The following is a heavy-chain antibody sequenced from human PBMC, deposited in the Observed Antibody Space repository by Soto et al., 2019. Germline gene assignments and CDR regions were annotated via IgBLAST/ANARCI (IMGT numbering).Heavy chain of an antibody. V-gene: IGHV4-34*01. J-gene: IGHJ6*04. D-gene: IGHD4-17*01. CDR1: CGSFSGYY. Sequence: ALSLTCSDHCGSFSGYYWSWIRQPPGKGLEWIGEINDSGITNYNPSLKSRVTMSVDTSKNQLSLKLNSVTAADTAVYYCARVTRGDYLLTFSLRGMDVWGKGPTVTDSS. CDR2: INDSGIT. CDR3: ARVTRGDYLLTFSLRGMDV.